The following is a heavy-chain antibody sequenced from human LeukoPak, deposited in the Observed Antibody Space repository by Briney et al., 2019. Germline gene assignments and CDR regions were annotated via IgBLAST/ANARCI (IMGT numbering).Heavy chain of an antibody. D-gene: IGHD3-22*01. CDR1: GYTFTGYD. Sequence: ASVKVSCKASGYTFTGYDMHWVRQAPGQGLEWMGRINPNSGGTNYAQKFQGRVTMTRDTSISTAYMELSRLRSDDTAVYYCAREGYYYDSSGYYYRYWGQGTLVTVSS. J-gene: IGHJ4*02. CDR3: AREGYYYDSSGYYYRY. V-gene: IGHV1-2*06. CDR2: INPNSGGT.